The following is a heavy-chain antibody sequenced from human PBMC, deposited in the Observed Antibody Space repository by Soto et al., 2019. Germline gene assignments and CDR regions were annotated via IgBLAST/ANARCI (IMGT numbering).Heavy chain of an antibody. CDR2: ISGGGGST. J-gene: IGHJ6*02. CDR3: ARDRVPAAIHYYYYGMDV. CDR1: GFTFSSYA. Sequence: EVQLLESGGGLVQPGGSLRLSCAASGFTFSSYAMTWVRQAPGKGLEWVSAISGGGGSTYYADSVKGRFTISRDNSKNSLYLQMNSLRAEDTAVYYCARDRVPAAIHYYYYGMDVWGQGTTVTVSS. V-gene: IGHV3-23*01. D-gene: IGHD2-2*01.